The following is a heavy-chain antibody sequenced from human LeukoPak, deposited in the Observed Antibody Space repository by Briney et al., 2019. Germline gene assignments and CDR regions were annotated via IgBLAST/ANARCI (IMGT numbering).Heavy chain of an antibody. CDR1: GYTFTSYD. V-gene: IGHV1-2*02. CDR2: INPNSGGT. CDR3: ARVRGGIAAAGTNLYFDY. D-gene: IGHD6-13*01. J-gene: IGHJ4*02. Sequence: ASVKVSCKASGYTFTSYDINWVRQATGQGLEWMGWINPNSGGTNYAQKFQGRVTMTRDTSISTAYMELSRLRSDDTAVYYCARVRGGIAAAGTNLYFDYWGQGTLVTVSS.